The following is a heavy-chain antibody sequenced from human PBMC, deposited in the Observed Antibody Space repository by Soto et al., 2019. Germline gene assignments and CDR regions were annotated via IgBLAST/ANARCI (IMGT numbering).Heavy chain of an antibody. J-gene: IGHJ6*02. Sequence: GGSLRLSCSASGFTFSSYAMHWVRQAPGKGLEYVSAISSNGGSTYYADPVKGRFTISRDNSKNTLYLQMSSLRAEDTAVYYCVKAEERGFAVPYYGMDVWGQGTTVTVSS. CDR2: ISSNGGST. V-gene: IGHV3-64D*08. CDR3: VKAEERGFAVPYYGMDV. D-gene: IGHD1-1*01. CDR1: GFTFSSYA.